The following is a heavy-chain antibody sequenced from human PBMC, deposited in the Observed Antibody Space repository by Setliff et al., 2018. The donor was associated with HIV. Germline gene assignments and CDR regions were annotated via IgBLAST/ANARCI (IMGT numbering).Heavy chain of an antibody. CDR1: GGSISNHY. J-gene: IGHJ6*03. V-gene: IGHV4-59*11. CDR2: IHYSGST. CDR3: ARFQAWQLGRRGGYYYYMDV. D-gene: IGHD1-1*01. Sequence: SETLSLTCTVSGGSISNHYRGWIRQPPGKGLEFIGNIHYSGSTDYNPSLKSRITISVDMSRNQFSLVLSSVTAADTAVYYCARFQAWQLGRRGGYYYYMDVWGKGTTVTVSS.